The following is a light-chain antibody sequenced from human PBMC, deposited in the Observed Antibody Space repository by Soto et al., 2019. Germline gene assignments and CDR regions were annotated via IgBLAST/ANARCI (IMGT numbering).Light chain of an antibody. CDR3: QQFNNYPPIT. CDR2: DAS. V-gene: IGKV1-33*01. J-gene: IGKJ5*01. Sequence: DIQMTQSPSSLSASVGDRVTITCQASQDISNSLNWYQQRPGKAPNLLIYDASNLETGVPSRFSGSGSGTHFTLTISSLQPEDFATYYCQQFNNYPPITFGQGTRPENK. CDR1: QDISNS.